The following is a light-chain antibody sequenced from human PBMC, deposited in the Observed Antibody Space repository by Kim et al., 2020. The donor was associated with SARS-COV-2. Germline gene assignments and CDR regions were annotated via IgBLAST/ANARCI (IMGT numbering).Light chain of an antibody. CDR3: QQYKNWPQT. Sequence: GSPGQSAPRSCRASQSVSNNLAWYQQKPGQAPRLLIYGASTRATGIPARFSGSGSGAEFTLTISSLQSEECAVYYCQQYKNWPQTFGQGTKVDIK. J-gene: IGKJ1*01. CDR1: QSVSNN. V-gene: IGKV3-15*01. CDR2: GAS.